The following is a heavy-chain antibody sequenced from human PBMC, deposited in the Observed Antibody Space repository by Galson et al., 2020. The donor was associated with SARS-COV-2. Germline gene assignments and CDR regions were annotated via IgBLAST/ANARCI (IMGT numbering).Heavy chain of an antibody. D-gene: IGHD3-10*01. CDR1: GGTFSSYA. Sequence: SVKVSCKASGGTFSSYAISWVRQAPGQGLEWIGGIIPIFGTANYAQKFQGRVTITADESTSTAYMELSSLRSEDTAVYYCARAHRESHVRDAFDIWGQGTMVTVSS. V-gene: IGHV1-69*13. CDR3: ARAHRESHVRDAFDI. J-gene: IGHJ3*02. CDR2: IIPIFGTA.